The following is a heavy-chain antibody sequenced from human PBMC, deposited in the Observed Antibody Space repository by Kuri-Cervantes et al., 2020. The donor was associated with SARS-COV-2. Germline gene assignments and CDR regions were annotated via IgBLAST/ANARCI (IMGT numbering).Heavy chain of an antibody. CDR1: GFTFSSYG. D-gene: IGHD5-18*01. CDR3: AKFQRGYQGMDV. V-gene: IGHV3-33*06. J-gene: IGHJ6*02. CDR2: IWYDGSNK. Sequence: LSLTCAASGFTFSSYGMHWVRQAPGKGLEWVAVIWYDGSNKYYADSVKGRFTISRDNSKNTLYLQMNSLRAQDTAVYYCAKFQRGYQGMDVWGQGTTVTVSS.